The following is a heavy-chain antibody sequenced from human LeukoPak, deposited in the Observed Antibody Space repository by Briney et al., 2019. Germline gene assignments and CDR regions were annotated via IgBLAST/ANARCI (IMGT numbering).Heavy chain of an antibody. D-gene: IGHD2-15*01. Sequence: SETLSLTCAVYGGSFSGYYWSWIRQPPGKGLEWIGEINHSGSTNYNPSLKSRVTISVDTSKNQFSLKLSSVTAADTAVYYCARTLHCSGGSCYFGDFDHWGQGTLVTVSS. V-gene: IGHV4-34*01. CDR2: INHSGST. CDR3: ARTLHCSGGSCYFGDFDH. CDR1: GGSFSGYY. J-gene: IGHJ4*02.